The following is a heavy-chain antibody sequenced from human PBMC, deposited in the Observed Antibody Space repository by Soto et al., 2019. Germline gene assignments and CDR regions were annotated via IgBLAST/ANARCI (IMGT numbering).Heavy chain of an antibody. Sequence: EVQLLESGGGLVRPGGSLRLSCAASGFSFSNYAMSWVRQAPGKGLQWVAGISGSAGTIYYGDSMKGRFTISRDNSQNRLYLQIDSLRAEDTARYFCANWGKSGSDFWGLGALVTVSS. J-gene: IGHJ4*02. CDR1: GFSFSNYA. V-gene: IGHV3-23*01. D-gene: IGHD3-16*01. CDR3: ANWGKSGSDF. CDR2: ISGSAGTI.